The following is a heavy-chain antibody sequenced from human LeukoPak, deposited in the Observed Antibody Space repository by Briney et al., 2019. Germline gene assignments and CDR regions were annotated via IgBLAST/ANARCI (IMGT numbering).Heavy chain of an antibody. CDR3: AKDREMYSSGWPGYFDY. V-gene: IGHV3-23*01. Sequence: PGGSLRLSCAASGFTFSSYAMSWVRQAPGKGLKWVSAISGSGGSTYYADSVKGRFTISRDNSKNTLYLQMNSLRAEDTAVYYCAKDREMYSSGWPGYFDYWGQGTLVTVSS. CDR2: ISGSGGST. D-gene: IGHD6-19*01. J-gene: IGHJ4*02. CDR1: GFTFSSYA.